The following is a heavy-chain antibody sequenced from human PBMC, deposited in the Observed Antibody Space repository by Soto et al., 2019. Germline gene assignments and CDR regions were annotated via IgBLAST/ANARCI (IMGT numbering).Heavy chain of an antibody. CDR1: GGSISSGGYY. D-gene: IGHD4-17*01. CDR3: AREHTVTTPYSWFDP. CDR2: IYYSGST. V-gene: IGHV4-31*03. Sequence: SETLSLTCTVSGGSISSGGYYWSWIRQHPGKGLEWIGYIYYSGSTYYNPSLKSRVTISVDTSKNQFSLKLSSVTAADTAVYYCAREHTVTTPYSWFDPWGQGTLVTVSS. J-gene: IGHJ5*02.